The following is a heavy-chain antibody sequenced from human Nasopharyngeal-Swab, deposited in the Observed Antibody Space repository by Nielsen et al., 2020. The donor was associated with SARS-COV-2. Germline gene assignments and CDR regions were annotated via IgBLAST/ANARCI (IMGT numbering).Heavy chain of an antibody. D-gene: IGHD3-16*01. CDR1: GFTFSAYA. CDR2: ISVSGGNT. J-gene: IGHJ4*02. Sequence: GESLKISCAVSGFTFSAYALSWVRQAPGKGLEWASGISVSGGNTYYADSVAGRFTISRDNSNSRLFLQINSLRAEDTAVYYCARASWGLSVFDRWGQGTLVTVSS. CDR3: ARASWGLSVFDR. V-gene: IGHV3-23*01.